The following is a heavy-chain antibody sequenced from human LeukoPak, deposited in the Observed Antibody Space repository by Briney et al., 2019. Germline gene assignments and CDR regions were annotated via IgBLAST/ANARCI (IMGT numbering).Heavy chain of an antibody. J-gene: IGHJ3*02. CDR2: FDPEDGET. V-gene: IGHV1-24*01. CDR1: GYTLTELS. D-gene: IGHD3-16*02. CDR3: ATDGDYVWGSHRILNDAFDI. Sequence: ASVKVSCKVSGYTLTELSMHWVRQAPGKGLEWMGGFDPEDGETIYAQKFQGRVTMTEDTSTDTAYMELSSLRSEDTAVYYCATDGDYVWGSHRILNDAFDIWGQGTMVTVSS.